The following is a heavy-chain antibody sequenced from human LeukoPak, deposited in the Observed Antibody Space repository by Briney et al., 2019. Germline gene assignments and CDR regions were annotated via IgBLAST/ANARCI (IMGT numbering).Heavy chain of an antibody. D-gene: IGHD1-7*01. Sequence: SETLSLTCTVSGGSISSSSYYWGWIRQPPGKGLEWIGYIYYSGSTNYNPSLKSRVTISVDTSKNQFSLKLSSVTAADTAVYYCARGGTNEFDYWGQGTLVTVSS. V-gene: IGHV4-61*05. CDR2: IYYSGST. CDR1: GGSISSSSYY. J-gene: IGHJ4*02. CDR3: ARGGTNEFDY.